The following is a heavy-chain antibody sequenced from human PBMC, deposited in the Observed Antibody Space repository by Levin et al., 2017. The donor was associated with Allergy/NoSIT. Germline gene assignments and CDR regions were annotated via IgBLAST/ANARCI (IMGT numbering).Heavy chain of an antibody. CDR3: AAKGDFDY. J-gene: IGHJ4*02. D-gene: IGHD3-16*01. V-gene: IGHV3-30*02. CDR2: IVSDGRHK. Sequence: HPGGSLRLSCEVSGLTFSLYGMQWVRQAPGEGLEWVAIIVSDGRHKYYADSVKGRFTIARDNSKDTVFLQMDSLRPEDTAVYYCAAKGDFDYWGQGTLVTVSS. CDR1: GLTFSLYG.